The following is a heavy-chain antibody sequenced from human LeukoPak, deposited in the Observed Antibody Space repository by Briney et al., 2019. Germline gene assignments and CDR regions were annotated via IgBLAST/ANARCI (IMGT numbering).Heavy chain of an antibody. V-gene: IGHV3-11*05. Sequence: GRFTISRDNAKNSLYLQMNSLRVEDTAVYYCAREGTLGSPYYYMDVWGKGTTVTVSS. D-gene: IGHD1-14*01. J-gene: IGHJ6*03. CDR3: AREGTLGSPYYYMDV.